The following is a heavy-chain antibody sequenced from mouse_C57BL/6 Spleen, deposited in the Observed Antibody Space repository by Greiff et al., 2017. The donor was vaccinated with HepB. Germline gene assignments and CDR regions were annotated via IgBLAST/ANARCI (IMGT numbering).Heavy chain of an antibody. V-gene: IGHV5-6*01. CDR2: ISSGGSYT. CDR1: GFTFSSYG. J-gene: IGHJ4*01. Sequence: EVMLVESGGDLVKPGGSLKLSCAASGFTFSSYGMSWVRQTPDKRLEWVATISSGGSYTYYPDSVKGRFTISRDNAKNTLYLQMSSLKSEDTAMYYCASQLGVDYWGQGTSVTVSS. CDR3: ASQLGVDY. D-gene: IGHD4-1*01.